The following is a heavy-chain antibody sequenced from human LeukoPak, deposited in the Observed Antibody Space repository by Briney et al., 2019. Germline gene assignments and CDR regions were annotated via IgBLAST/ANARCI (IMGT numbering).Heavy chain of an antibody. J-gene: IGHJ4*02. Sequence: ASVKVSCKASGYTFTSYDINWVRQATGQGLEWMGWMNPNSGNTGYAQKFQGRVTMTRNTSISTAYMELSSLRSEDTAVYYCARGGPMIVVVAPDYWGQGTLVTVSS. V-gene: IGHV1-8*01. CDR3: ARGGPMIVVVAPDY. D-gene: IGHD3-22*01. CDR1: GYTFTSYD. CDR2: MNPNSGNT.